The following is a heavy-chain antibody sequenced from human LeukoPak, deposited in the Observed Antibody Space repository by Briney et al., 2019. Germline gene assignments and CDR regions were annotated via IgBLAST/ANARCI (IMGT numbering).Heavy chain of an antibody. Sequence: SETLSLTCSVSGGSIRGSSYYWGWIRQPPGKGPEWIGSFYYSGSTYYSPSLQSRVTISVDTSTTQFSLKLGSVTAADTAVYYCARGGYDPFLAYWGQGALVTVSS. CDR2: FYYSGST. V-gene: IGHV4-39*07. J-gene: IGHJ4*02. D-gene: IGHD5-12*01. CDR3: ARGGYDPFLAY. CDR1: GGSIRGSSYY.